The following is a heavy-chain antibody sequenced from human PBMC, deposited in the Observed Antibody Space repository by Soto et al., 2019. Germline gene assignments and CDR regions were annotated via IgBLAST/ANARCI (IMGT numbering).Heavy chain of an antibody. CDR1: GFTFSSYA. D-gene: IGHD3-9*01. CDR2: ISGSGGST. V-gene: IGHV3-23*01. Sequence: GGSLRLSCAASGFTFSSYAMSWVRQAPGKGLEWVSAISGSGGSTYYADSVKGRFTISRDNSKNTLYLQMSSLRAEDSAVYYCAKDFDSNPEYYFDYWGQGTLVTVSS. CDR3: AKDFDSNPEYYFDY. J-gene: IGHJ4*02.